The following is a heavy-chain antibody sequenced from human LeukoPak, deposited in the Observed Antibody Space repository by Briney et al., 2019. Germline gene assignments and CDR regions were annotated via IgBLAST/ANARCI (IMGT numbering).Heavy chain of an antibody. D-gene: IGHD6-13*01. CDR1: GYTFTGYH. CDR2: INPNSGGT. J-gene: IGHJ4*02. V-gene: IGHV1-2*06. Sequence: ASVKVSCKAPGYTFTGYHMHWVRQAPGQGLEWMGRINPNSGGTNYAQKFQGRVSITRVTSIITAYMELSRLRSDDTAVYYCARDPPRIAAAGTSDYWGQGTLFTVAS. CDR3: ARDPPRIAAAGTSDY.